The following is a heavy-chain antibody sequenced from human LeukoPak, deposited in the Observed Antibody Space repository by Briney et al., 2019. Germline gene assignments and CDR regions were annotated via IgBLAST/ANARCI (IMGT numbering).Heavy chain of an antibody. CDR2: ISSSSSYT. CDR1: GXPFSDYY. Sequence: GGSLRLSCVVSGXPFSDYYVNWIRKAPGKGLEWISYISSSSSYTDYADSVKGRFTISRDNAKSALYLQMHSLRLEDTAVYYCAAGTAADFWGQGTLVTVSS. V-gene: IGHV3-11*03. D-gene: IGHD6-13*01. J-gene: IGHJ4*02. CDR3: AAGTAADF.